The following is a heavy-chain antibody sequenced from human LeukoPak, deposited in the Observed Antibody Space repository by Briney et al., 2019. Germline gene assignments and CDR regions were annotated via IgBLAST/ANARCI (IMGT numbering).Heavy chain of an antibody. Sequence: GGSLRLSCAASGFIFSNYAMTWVRQAPGKGLEWVSSIRSSGVNTYYADSVKGRFTPSRDSSKNTVYLQMSSLRAEDTAVYYCAKMYTTGWLVDSWGQGTLVVVSS. J-gene: IGHJ4*02. CDR2: IRSSGVNT. CDR3: AKMYTTGWLVDS. V-gene: IGHV3-23*01. CDR1: GFIFSNYA. D-gene: IGHD6-19*01.